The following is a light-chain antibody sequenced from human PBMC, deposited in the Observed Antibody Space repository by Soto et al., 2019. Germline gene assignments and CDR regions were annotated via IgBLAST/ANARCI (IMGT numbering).Light chain of an antibody. Sequence: EIVLTQSPATLSLSPGERATLSCRASQSVTSSLVWYQQKPGQSPRLLIYDASTRATGIPARFSGSGSGTEFTLTISGLQSEDFAVYYCQQYNNWPRRTFGQGTKGDIK. J-gene: IGKJ1*01. CDR1: QSVTSS. CDR2: DAS. CDR3: QQYNNWPRRT. V-gene: IGKV3-15*01.